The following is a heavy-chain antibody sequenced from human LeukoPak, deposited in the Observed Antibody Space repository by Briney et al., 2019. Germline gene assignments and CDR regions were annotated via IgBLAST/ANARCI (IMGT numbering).Heavy chain of an antibody. V-gene: IGHV3-9*03. D-gene: IGHD3-3*01. Sequence: PGGSLRLSCAVSGFTFDDYAMHWVRQVPGKGLEWVSGINWNSDSIGYADSVKGRFTTSRDNAKNTLYLQMGSLRAEDMAVYYCARGLTIFGAWFDPWGQGTLVTVSS. CDR3: ARGLTIFGAWFDP. CDR1: GFTFDDYA. CDR2: INWNSDSI. J-gene: IGHJ5*02.